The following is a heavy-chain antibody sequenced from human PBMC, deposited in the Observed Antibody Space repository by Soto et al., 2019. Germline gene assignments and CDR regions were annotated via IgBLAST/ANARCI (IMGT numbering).Heavy chain of an antibody. CDR3: ARVTQGGYCSGGGCYSENDS. CDR2: IYYRGST. CDR1: GGSISSYS. J-gene: IGHJ5*02. D-gene: IGHD2-15*01. V-gene: IGHV4-59*01. Sequence: QVQLQESGPGLVKPSETLSLTCTVSGGSISSYSWSWIRQPPGKGLEWIGHIYYRGSTNYNPSLKSRDTISMDTSKNQFSLKLSSVTAADTAVYYCARVTQGGYCSGGGCYSENDSWGQGTLVTVSS.